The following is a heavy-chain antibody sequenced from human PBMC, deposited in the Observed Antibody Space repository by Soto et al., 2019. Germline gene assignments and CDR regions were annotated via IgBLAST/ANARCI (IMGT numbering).Heavy chain of an antibody. D-gene: IGHD2-15*01. V-gene: IGHV4-39*01. CDR1: GGSISSNSHY. J-gene: IGHJ3*02. Sequence: QLQLQESGPGLVKPSETLSLTCSVSGGSISSNSHYWVWIRQPPGKGLEWIGSIYYNGYTYYNPSLKSRVTISVDTSKNQFSVKLNSVTAADTAVYYCARHQSIVVVTAARAFDIWGQGTMVTVSS. CDR3: ARHQSIVVVTAARAFDI. CDR2: IYYNGYT.